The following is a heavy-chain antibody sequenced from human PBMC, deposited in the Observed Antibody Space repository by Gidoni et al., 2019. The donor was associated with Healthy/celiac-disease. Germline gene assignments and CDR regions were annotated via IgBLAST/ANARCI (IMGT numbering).Heavy chain of an antibody. J-gene: IGHJ6*02. Sequence: QVQLQESGPGLVKPSPTLSPTCTVSGGSIRSGGYYWSWIRQHPGKGLEWIGYIYYSGSTYYNPSLKSRVTISVDTSKNQFSLKLSSVTAADTAVYYCARGVITMVRGVIVSDYYYGMDVWGQGTTVTVSS. D-gene: IGHD3-10*01. CDR3: ARGVITMVRGVIVSDYYYGMDV. V-gene: IGHV4-31*03. CDR2: IYYSGST. CDR1: GGSIRSGGYY.